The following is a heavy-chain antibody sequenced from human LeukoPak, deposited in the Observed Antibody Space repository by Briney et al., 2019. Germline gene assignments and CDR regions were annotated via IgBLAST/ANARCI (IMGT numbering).Heavy chain of an antibody. Sequence: SGPTLVKPTQTLTLTCTFSGFSLSTSGVGVGWIRQPPGKALEWLELFYWDDDKRYSPSLKSRLTITKDTSKNQVVLTMTDMDPVDTATYYCARIIVPQYYFDYWGQGTLATVSS. V-gene: IGHV2-5*02. D-gene: IGHD2/OR15-2a*01. CDR3: ARIIVPQYYFDY. CDR1: GFSLSTSGVG. CDR2: FYWDDDK. J-gene: IGHJ4*02.